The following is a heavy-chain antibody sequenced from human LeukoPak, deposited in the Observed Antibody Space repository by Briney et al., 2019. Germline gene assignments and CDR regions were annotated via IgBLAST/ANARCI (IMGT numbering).Heavy chain of an antibody. J-gene: IGHJ6*03. D-gene: IGHD2-2*01. Sequence: SETLSLTCTVSGGSISSSSYYWGWIRQPPGKGLEWIGSIYYSGSTYYNPSLKSRVTISVDTSKNQFSLKLSSVTAADSAVYYCARRRLCSSTSCYPLYYYFYMDVWGKGTTVTVSS. CDR3: ARRRLCSSTSCYPLYYYFYMDV. CDR2: IYYSGST. V-gene: IGHV4-39*01. CDR1: GGSISSSSYY.